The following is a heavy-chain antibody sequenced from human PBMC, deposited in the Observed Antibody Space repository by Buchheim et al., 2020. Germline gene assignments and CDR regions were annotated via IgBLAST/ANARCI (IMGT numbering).Heavy chain of an antibody. Sequence: EVQLLESGGGLVQPGGSLRLSCAASGFTFSSYAMSWVRQAPGKGLEWVSAISGSGGSTYYADSVKGRFTISRDNSKNTLYLQMNSLRAEDTAVYDCAKHNSRGSSSSGDYYYMDVWGKGT. V-gene: IGHV3-23*01. D-gene: IGHD6-13*01. CDR3: AKHNSRGSSSSGDYYYMDV. CDR2: ISGSGGST. CDR1: GFTFSSYA. J-gene: IGHJ6*03.